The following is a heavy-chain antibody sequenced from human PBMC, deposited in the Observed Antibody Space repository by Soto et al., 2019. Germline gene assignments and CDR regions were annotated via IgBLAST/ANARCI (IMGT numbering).Heavy chain of an antibody. CDR3: AGGRKQQQAKGGYYYGMDV. Sequence: PGGSLRLSCAASGFTFSDYYMSWIRQAPGKGLEWVSYISSSGSTIYYADSVKGRFTISRDNAKNSLYLQMNSLRAEDTAVYYCAGGRKQQQAKGGYYYGMDVWGQGTTVTVSS. CDR2: ISSSGSTI. CDR1: GFTFSDYY. V-gene: IGHV3-11*01. D-gene: IGHD3-16*01. J-gene: IGHJ6*02.